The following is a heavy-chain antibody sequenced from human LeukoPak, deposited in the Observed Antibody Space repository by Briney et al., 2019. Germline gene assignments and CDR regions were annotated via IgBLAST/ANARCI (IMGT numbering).Heavy chain of an antibody. Sequence: ASVKVFCKASGYTFTSYGISWVRQAPGQGLERMGWISAYNGNTNYAQKLQGRVTMTTDTSTSTAYMELRSLRSDDTPVYYCARDIGDSDLSNWFDPWGQGTLVTVSS. CDR1: GYTFTSYG. CDR2: ISAYNGNT. D-gene: IGHD2-21*02. J-gene: IGHJ5*02. CDR3: ARDIGDSDLSNWFDP. V-gene: IGHV1-18*01.